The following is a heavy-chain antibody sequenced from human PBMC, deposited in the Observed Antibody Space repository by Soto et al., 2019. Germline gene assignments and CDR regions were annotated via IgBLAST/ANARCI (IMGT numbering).Heavy chain of an antibody. CDR3: ARSSTIRVDS. D-gene: IGHD3-9*01. V-gene: IGHV1-18*01. J-gene: IGHJ4*02. CDR2: ISGDTGRT. Sequence: QVQLEQSGGELKKPGASVKVSCKTSGYKFTTYGISWVRQAPGQGLEWMGRISGDTGRTNIGQKFQGRVTLTSDASTNTVYMELRSLKSDDTAVYFCARSSTIRVDSWGQGTLVTVSS. CDR1: GYKFTTYG.